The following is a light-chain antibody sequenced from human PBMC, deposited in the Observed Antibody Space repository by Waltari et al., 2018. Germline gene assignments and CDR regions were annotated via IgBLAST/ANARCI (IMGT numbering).Light chain of an antibody. Sequence: DIQMTQSPSSLSASVGDSVTVTCRASQSVTRYLHWYQQKPGQAPTLLIYAASTLQSGVPSRFSGSGSGTAFTLTISSLQPEDFATYYCQQSYSIPQTFGQGTKVEVK. J-gene: IGKJ1*01. CDR3: QQSYSIPQT. V-gene: IGKV1-39*01. CDR2: AAS. CDR1: QSVTRY.